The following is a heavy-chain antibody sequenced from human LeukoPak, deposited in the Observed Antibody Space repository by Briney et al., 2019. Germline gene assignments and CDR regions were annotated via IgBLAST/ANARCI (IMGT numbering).Heavy chain of an antibody. CDR2: IKHSGSEK. V-gene: IGHV3-7*01. D-gene: IGHD3-22*01. Sequence: GGSLRLSCAASGFTFSSYWMSWVRQAPGKGLEWVATIKHSGSEKYYVDSVKGRFTISRDNAKNSLYLQMNSLRAEDTAVYYCARVFTMIVVDRTYYFDYWGQGTLVTVSS. J-gene: IGHJ4*02. CDR1: GFTFSSYW. CDR3: ARVFTMIVVDRTYYFDY.